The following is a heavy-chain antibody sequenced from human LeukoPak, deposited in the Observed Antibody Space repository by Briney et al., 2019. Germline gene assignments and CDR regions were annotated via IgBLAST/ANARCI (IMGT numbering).Heavy chain of an antibody. V-gene: IGHV4-34*01. Sequence: SETLSLTCAVYGGSFSGYYWSWTRQPPGKGLEWIGEINHSGSTNYNPSLKSRVTISVDTSKNQFSLKLNSVTAADTAVYYCARNKYYYGSGNYGVPNWFDPWGQGTLVTVSS. J-gene: IGHJ5*02. CDR3: ARNKYYYGSGNYGVPNWFDP. D-gene: IGHD3-10*01. CDR1: GGSFSGYY. CDR2: INHSGST.